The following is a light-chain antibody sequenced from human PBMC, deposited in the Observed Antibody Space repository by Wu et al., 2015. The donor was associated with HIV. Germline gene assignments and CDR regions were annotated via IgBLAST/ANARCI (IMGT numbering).Light chain of an antibody. CDR3: QQYGSSPFT. Sequence: EIVMTQSPAILSVSPGERATLSCRASQSVRSQLAWYQQKPGQAPRLLIYGASSRATRIPERFSGSGSGTDFTLTISRLEPEDVAVYYCQQYGSSPFTFGQGTKLEIK. J-gene: IGKJ2*01. V-gene: IGKV3-20*01. CDR1: QSVRSQ. CDR2: GAS.